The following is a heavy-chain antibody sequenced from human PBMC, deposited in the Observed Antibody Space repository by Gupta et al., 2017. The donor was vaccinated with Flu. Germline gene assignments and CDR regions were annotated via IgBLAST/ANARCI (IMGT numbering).Heavy chain of an antibody. J-gene: IGHJ4*02. D-gene: IGHD6-6*01. Sequence: YLVRQAPGKGLEWVASISCRSTYIHYADSVKRRFTTSSDNAQNSLYLQMNILTAEDTAVYYCASTIAARFDSWGQGTLVTVSS. CDR2: ISCRSTYI. CDR3: ASTIAARFDS. V-gene: IGHV3-21*06.